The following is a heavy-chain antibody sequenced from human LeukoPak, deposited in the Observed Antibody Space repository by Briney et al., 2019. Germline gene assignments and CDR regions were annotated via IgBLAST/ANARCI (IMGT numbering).Heavy chain of an antibody. V-gene: IGHV3-33*01. CDR3: ARKPLSYSDYEVDY. Sequence: PGGSLRLSCAPSGFTFSNYGMHWVREAPGKGLEWVAVIWYDGSNKYYADSVKGRFTISRDNSKNTLHLQMNSLRAEDTAVYYCARKPLSYSDYEVDYWGQGTLVTVSS. CDR1: GFTFSNYG. CDR2: IWYDGSNK. D-gene: IGHD4-17*01. J-gene: IGHJ4*02.